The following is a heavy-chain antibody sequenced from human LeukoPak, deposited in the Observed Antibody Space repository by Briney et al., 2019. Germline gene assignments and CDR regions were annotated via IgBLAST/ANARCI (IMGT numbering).Heavy chain of an antibody. CDR2: VSGSGGST. Sequence: GGSLRLSCAASGFTFRNYALSWVRQAPGKGLEWVSGVSGSGGSTYYADSVKGRFTLSRDNSQNTLYLQMSSLRAEDTDVYYCAKGGGNYGSGSYLFDYWGQGTLVTVSS. J-gene: IGHJ4*02. V-gene: IGHV3-23*01. D-gene: IGHD3-10*01. CDR3: AKGGGNYGSGSYLFDY. CDR1: GFTFRNYA.